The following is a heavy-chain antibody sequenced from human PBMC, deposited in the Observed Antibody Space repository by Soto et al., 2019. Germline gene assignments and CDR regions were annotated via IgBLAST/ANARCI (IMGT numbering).Heavy chain of an antibody. D-gene: IGHD3-3*01. J-gene: IGHJ6*02. CDR3: ARDSGVDFWSGKRSYYYYYGMDV. Sequence: EVQLLESGGGLVQPGGSLRLSCAASGFTFSSYGMSWVRQAPGKGLEWVSAISGSGGSTYYADSVKGRFTISRDNSKNTLYLQMNSLRAEDTAVYYCARDSGVDFWSGKRSYYYYYGMDVWGQGTTVTVSS. V-gene: IGHV3-23*01. CDR1: GFTFSSYG. CDR2: ISGSGGST.